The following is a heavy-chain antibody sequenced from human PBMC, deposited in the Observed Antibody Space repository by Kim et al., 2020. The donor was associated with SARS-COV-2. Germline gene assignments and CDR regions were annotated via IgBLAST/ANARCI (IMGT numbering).Heavy chain of an antibody. D-gene: IGHD6-19*01. CDR1: GFTFSSYA. CDR3: AKGAGAPFFFDY. Sequence: GGSLRLSCAASGFTFSSYAMSWVRQAPGKGLEWVSSISGNGGSTYYADSVKGRFTISRDNSKNTLFLQMNTQRAEDTAVYYCAKGAGAPFFFDYWCQGTLVTVTS. J-gene: IGHJ4*02. V-gene: IGHV3-23*01. CDR2: ISGNGGST.